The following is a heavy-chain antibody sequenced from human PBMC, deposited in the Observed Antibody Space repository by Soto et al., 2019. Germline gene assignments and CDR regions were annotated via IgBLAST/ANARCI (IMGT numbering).Heavy chain of an antibody. CDR1: GGSFSGYS. CDR3: ARVTRNRNYVGGFDY. D-gene: IGHD1-7*01. V-gene: IGHV4-34*01. J-gene: IGHJ4*02. Sequence: QVQLQQWGAGLLKPSETLSLTCAVYGGSFSGYSWSWIRQPPGKGLEWFGEINHSGSTNYNPSLMSRVTISVDTSKNQFSLKLSSVTAADTAVYYCARVTRNRNYVGGFDYWGQGTLVTVSS. CDR2: INHSGST.